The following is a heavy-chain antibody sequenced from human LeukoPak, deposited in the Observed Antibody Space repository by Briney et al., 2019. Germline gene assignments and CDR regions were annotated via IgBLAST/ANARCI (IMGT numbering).Heavy chain of an antibody. V-gene: IGHV4-30-4*01. J-gene: IGHJ6*02. CDR1: GGSISSGDYY. CDR2: IYYSGST. Sequence: PSQTLSLTCTVSGGSISSGDYYWSWIRQPPGKGLEWIGYIYYSGSTYYNPSLKSRVTISVDTSKNQFSLKLSSVTAADTAVYYCARQSDDSSGYYTGVADYYYYYGMDVWGQGTTVTVSS. D-gene: IGHD3-22*01. CDR3: ARQSDDSSGYYTGVADYYYYYGMDV.